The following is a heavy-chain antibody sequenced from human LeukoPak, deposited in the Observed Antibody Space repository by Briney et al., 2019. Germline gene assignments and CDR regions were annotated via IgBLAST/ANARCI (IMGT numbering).Heavy chain of an antibody. Sequence: SETLSLTCAVYGGSFSGYFWSWIRQPPGKGLEWIGEINHSGSTNYNPSLKSRVTISVDTSKNQFSLKLSSVTAADTAVYYCARGLAKGVDYWGQGTLVTVSS. V-gene: IGHV4-34*01. CDR2: INHSGST. CDR1: GGSFSGYF. D-gene: IGHD3-16*01. CDR3: ARGLAKGVDY. J-gene: IGHJ4*02.